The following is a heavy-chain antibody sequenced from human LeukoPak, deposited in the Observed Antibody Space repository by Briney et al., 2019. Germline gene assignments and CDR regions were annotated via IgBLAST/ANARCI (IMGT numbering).Heavy chain of an antibody. J-gene: IGHJ3*02. D-gene: IGHD4-23*01. V-gene: IGHV3-74*01. Sequence: GGSLRLSCVASAFTFNNYWMHWVRQAPGKGLVWVSRIKGDGSSTNYADSVRGRFTISRDNAKNTVYLQMNSLRTEDTAVYYCAKEEGGLRWSSDAFDIWGQGTMVTVSS. CDR1: AFTFNNYW. CDR2: IKGDGSST. CDR3: AKEEGGLRWSSDAFDI.